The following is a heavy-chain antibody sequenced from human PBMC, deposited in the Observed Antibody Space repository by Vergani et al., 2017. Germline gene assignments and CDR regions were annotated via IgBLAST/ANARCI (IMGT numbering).Heavy chain of an antibody. V-gene: IGHV3-30*18. CDR2: ISYDGSNK. D-gene: IGHD6-13*01. CDR1: GFTFSSYG. J-gene: IGHJ3*02. Sequence: QVQLVESGGGVVKPGRSLRLSCAASGFTFSSYGMHWVRQAPGKGLEWVAVISYDGSNKYYADSVKGRFTISRDNSKNTLYLQMNSLRAEDTAVYYCAKDLRYSSISKADAFDIWGQGTMVTVSS. CDR3: AKDLRYSSISKADAFDI.